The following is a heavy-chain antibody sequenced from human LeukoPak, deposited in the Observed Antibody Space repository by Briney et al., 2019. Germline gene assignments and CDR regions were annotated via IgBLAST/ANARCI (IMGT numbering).Heavy chain of an antibody. CDR3: ARALRRWELLPGFYYYYYMDV. Sequence: PSETLSLTCTVSGGSISSYYWSWIRQPAGKGLEWIGRIYTSGSTNYNPSLKSRVTISVDTSKNQFSLKLSSVTAADTAVYYCARALRRWELLPGFYYYYYMDVWGKGTTVTVSS. CDR1: GGSISSYY. J-gene: IGHJ6*03. CDR2: IYTSGST. V-gene: IGHV4-4*07. D-gene: IGHD1-26*01.